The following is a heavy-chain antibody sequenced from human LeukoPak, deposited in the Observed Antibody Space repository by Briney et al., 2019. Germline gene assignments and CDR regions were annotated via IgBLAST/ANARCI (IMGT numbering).Heavy chain of an antibody. CDR1: GFTFSSYA. CDR3: AKGANWNSDPRVYIDH. CDR2: MSGSGGTT. V-gene: IGHV3-23*01. Sequence: PGGSLRLSCAASGFTFSSYAMSWVRQAPGKGLEWVSAMSGSGGTTYYADSVKGRFTISRDNSKNTLYLQMNSLRVEDTAVYYCAKGANWNSDPRVYIDHWGQGTLVTVSS. J-gene: IGHJ4*02. D-gene: IGHD1-7*01.